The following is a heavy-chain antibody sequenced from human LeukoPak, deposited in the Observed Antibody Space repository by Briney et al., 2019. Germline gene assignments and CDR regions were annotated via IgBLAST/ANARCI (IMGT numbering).Heavy chain of an antibody. CDR3: ALKLRGAALSYGMDV. J-gene: IGHJ6*02. CDR2: IYPGDSDT. CDR1: GYSFTSYW. Sequence: GESLKISCQGSGYSFTSYWIGWVRQMPGKGLEWMGIIYPGDSDTRYSPSFQGQVTISADKSISTAYLQWSSLKASDTAMYYCALKLRGAALSYGMDVWGQGTTVTVSS. D-gene: IGHD1-26*01. V-gene: IGHV5-51*01.